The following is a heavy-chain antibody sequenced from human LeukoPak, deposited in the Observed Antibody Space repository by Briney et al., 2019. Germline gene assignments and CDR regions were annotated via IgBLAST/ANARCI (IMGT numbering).Heavy chain of an antibody. D-gene: IGHD3-10*01. J-gene: IGHJ4*02. V-gene: IGHV4-59*08. CDR3: ARQPWFGELGPYDY. CDR1: GGSISSYY. Sequence: SETLSLTCTVSGGSISSYYWSRIRQPPGKGLEWIGYIYYSGSTNYNPSLKSRVTISVDTSKNQFSLKLSSVTAADTAVYYCARQPWFGELGPYDYWGQGTLITVSS. CDR2: IYYSGST.